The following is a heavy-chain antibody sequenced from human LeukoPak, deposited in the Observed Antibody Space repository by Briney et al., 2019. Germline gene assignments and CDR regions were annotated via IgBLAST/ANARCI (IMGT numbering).Heavy chain of an antibody. J-gene: IGHJ4*02. D-gene: IGHD1-26*01. Sequence: ASFKVSCKASGYTFTGYYMPWVRQAPGQGLEWLGWINPNSGGTNYAQKFQGRVTMTRDTSISTAYMELSRLRSDDTAVYYCARAEGLVGATPSGYWGQGTLATVSS. CDR3: ARAEGLVGATPSGY. V-gene: IGHV1-2*02. CDR2: INPNSGGT. CDR1: GYTFTGYY.